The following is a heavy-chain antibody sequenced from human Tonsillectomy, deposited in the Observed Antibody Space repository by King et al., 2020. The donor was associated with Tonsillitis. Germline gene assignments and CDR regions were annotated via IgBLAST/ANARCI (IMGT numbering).Heavy chain of an antibody. Sequence: VQLVESGGGVVQPGRSLRLSCAASGFTFSNYPLHWVRQAPGKGLEWVAVISYDGSNKYYADSVKGRFTISRDNSKNTLYLQMNSLRPEYTAVYYCARDPGSYSGRFFAHFDNWGQGTLVTVSS. D-gene: IGHD1-26*01. CDR3: ARDPGSYSGRFFAHFDN. V-gene: IGHV3-30-3*01. CDR1: GFTFSNYP. CDR2: ISYDGSNK. J-gene: IGHJ4*02.